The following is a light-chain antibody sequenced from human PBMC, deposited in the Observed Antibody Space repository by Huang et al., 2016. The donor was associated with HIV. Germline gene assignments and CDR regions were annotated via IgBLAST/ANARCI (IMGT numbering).Light chain of an antibody. J-gene: IGKJ2*01. CDR3: QQYHNWPYT. V-gene: IGKV3-15*01. Sequence: TRALAPGEGAPFSCRANPSVPPNCAWYLCRPGRSLRILIFGASPMASGLPGRFSGSGSGTQFTLTVSGLQSEDFAVYYCQQYHNWPYTFGQGTKLEI. CDR1: PSVPPN. CDR2: GAS.